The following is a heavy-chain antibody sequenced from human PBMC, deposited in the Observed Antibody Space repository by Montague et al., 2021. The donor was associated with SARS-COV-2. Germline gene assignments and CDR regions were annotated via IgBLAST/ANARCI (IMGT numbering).Heavy chain of an antibody. CDR1: GATISSDY. CDR2: MSYSGSA. J-gene: IGHJ3*01. Sequence: SETLSLTCTVSGATISSDYWSWIRQSPGKGLEWIGYMSYSGSATXXPSLESRVAISRDTSKNQFSLTLIPATAADTAIYYCARTSDPSNFDSTGYYGAFDVWGQGTTVIVSS. D-gene: IGHD3-22*01. CDR3: ARTSDPSNFDSTGYYGAFDV. V-gene: IGHV4-59*01.